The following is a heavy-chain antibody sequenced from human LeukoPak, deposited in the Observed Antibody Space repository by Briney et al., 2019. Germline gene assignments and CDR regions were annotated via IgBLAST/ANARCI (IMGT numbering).Heavy chain of an antibody. CDR3: ARGQDDRSGTFDY. CDR1: SDSISNSY. V-gene: IGHV4-59*01. Sequence: SETLSLTCTVSSDSISNSYWSWIRQSPGKGLEWIGYVYYSGSTNYNPSLKSRVTISVDMSKNQFSLDLRFVTAADTAVYYCARGQDDRSGTFDYWGREFWSPSPQ. CDR2: VYYSGST. J-gene: IGHJ4*02. D-gene: IGHD3-22*01.